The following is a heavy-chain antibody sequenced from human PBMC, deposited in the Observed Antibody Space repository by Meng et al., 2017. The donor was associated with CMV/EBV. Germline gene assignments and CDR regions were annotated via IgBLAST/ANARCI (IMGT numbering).Heavy chain of an antibody. Sequence: GESLKISCAASGFTFSSYGMHWVRQAPGKGLEWVAFIRYDGSNKYYADSVQGRFTISRDNSKNTLYLQMNSLRAEDTAVYYCARKVTQYCSSTSCYTRSYWYFDLWGRGTLVTVSS. V-gene: IGHV3-30*02. CDR3: ARKVTQYCSSTSCYTRSYWYFDL. CDR1: GFTFSSYG. D-gene: IGHD2-2*02. CDR2: IRYDGSNK. J-gene: IGHJ2*01.